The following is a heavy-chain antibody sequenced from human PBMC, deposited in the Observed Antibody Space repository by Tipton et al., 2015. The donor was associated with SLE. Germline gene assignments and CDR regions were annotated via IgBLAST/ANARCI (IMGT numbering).Heavy chain of an antibody. J-gene: IGHJ4*02. CDR1: GFTFSDYY. CDR3: ARGGSGSQGFDY. D-gene: IGHD1-26*01. V-gene: IGHV3-11*04. CDR2: ISGSGGST. Sequence: SLRLSCAASGFTFSDYYMSWVRQAPGKGLEWVSAISGSGGSTYYADSVKGRFTISRDNAKNTLYLQMNSLRAEDTAVYYCARGGSGSQGFDYWGQGTQVTVSS.